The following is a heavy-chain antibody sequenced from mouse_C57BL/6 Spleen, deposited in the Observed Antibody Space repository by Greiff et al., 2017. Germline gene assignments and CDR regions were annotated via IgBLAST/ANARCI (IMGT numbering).Heavy chain of an antibody. CDR3: ARSYDGYYVLFAY. Sequence: QVQLQQSGPELVKPGASVKISCKASGYSFTSYYIHWVKQRPGQGLEWIGWIYPGSGNTKYNEKFKGKATLTADTSSSTAYMQLSSLTSEDSAVYYCARSYDGYYVLFAYWGQGTLVTVSA. D-gene: IGHD2-3*01. CDR2: IYPGSGNT. J-gene: IGHJ3*01. CDR1: GYSFTSYY. V-gene: IGHV1-66*01.